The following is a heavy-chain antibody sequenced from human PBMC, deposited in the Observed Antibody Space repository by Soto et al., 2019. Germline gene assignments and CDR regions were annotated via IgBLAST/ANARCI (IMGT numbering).Heavy chain of an antibody. D-gene: IGHD3-22*01. V-gene: IGHV4-59*01. CDR2: IYYNVNT. J-gene: IGHJ4*02. CDR1: GGSISSYC. Sequence: SETLSLTCTVSGGSISSYCWSWIRQHPGKGLEWIGYIYYNVNTNYNPSIKSGVTITVDTSKNQFSLKLSSVTAADTAVYFCARLLTYDSSGYVGFGYWGQGTLGSVSS. CDR3: ARLLTYDSSGYVGFGY.